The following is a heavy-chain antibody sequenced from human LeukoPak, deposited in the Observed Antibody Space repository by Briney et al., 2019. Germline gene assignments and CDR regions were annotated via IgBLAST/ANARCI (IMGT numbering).Heavy chain of an antibody. J-gene: IGHJ4*02. Sequence: SETLCLTCAASGFSISSDDLCSWLRQPPGKGLEWIGEIYHSGSTNYNPSLKSRVTISVDKSKNQFSLKLTSVTAADTAVYYCARIGNYYFDYWGQGTQVTVSS. CDR2: IYHSGST. D-gene: IGHD1-1*01. V-gene: IGHV4-4*02. CDR1: GFSISSDDL. CDR3: ARIGNYYFDY.